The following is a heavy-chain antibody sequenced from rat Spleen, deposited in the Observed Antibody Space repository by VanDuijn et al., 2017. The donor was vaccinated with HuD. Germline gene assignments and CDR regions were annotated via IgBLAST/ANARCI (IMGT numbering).Heavy chain of an antibody. CDR3: ARAGSAAISLGNWFAY. CDR1: GYSITSNY. Sequence: EVQLQESGPGLVKPSQSLSLTCSVTGYSITSNYWGWIRKFPGNKLEWMGYINSAGSTNYNPSLISRISITRDTSKNQFFLQVNSVTNEDTATYYCARAGSAAISLGNWFAYWGQGTLVTVSS. CDR2: INSAGST. D-gene: IGHD1-2*01. J-gene: IGHJ3*01. V-gene: IGHV3-3*01.